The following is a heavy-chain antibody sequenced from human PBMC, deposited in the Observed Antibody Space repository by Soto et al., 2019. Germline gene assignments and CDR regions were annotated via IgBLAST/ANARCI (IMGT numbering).Heavy chain of an antibody. CDR3: AREVIVVVPAAMGYYYYMDV. Sequence: PEGSLRLSCAASGFTFSSYSMNWVRQAPGKGLEWVSYISSSRSTKYYADSVKGRFTISRDNSKNSLYLQVNSLRAEDTAVYYCAREVIVVVPAAMGYYYYMDVWGKGTTVTVSS. J-gene: IGHJ6*03. CDR1: GFTFSSYS. V-gene: IGHV3-48*01. CDR2: ISSSRSTK. D-gene: IGHD2-2*01.